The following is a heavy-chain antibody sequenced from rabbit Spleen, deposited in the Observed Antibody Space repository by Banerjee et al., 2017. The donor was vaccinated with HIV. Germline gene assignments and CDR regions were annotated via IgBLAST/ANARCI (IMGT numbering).Heavy chain of an antibody. V-gene: IGHV1S40*01. J-gene: IGHJ4*01. CDR3: VRDQAGYAGYGPYYFNL. CDR2: IHSTAGST. D-gene: IGHD7-1*01. Sequence: QSLEESGGDLVKPGASLTLTCTASGFSFSSSYWICWVRQAPGKGLEWITCIHSTAGSTDYASWAKGRFTISKTSSTTVTLQMTSLTAADTATYFCVRDQAGYAGYGPYYFNLWGPGTLVTVS. CDR1: GFSFSSSYW.